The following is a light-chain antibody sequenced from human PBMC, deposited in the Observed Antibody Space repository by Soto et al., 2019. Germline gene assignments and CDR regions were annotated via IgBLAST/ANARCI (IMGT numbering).Light chain of an antibody. V-gene: IGKV3-20*01. CDR3: QQYGSSPHT. J-gene: IGKJ1*01. CDR1: QSVSSSY. Sequence: EIVLTQSPGTLSLSPGERATLSCRASQSVSSSYLAWYQQKPGQAPRLLIYGASSRATGSPDRFSGSGSGTDFTLTISRLEPEDFAVDYCQQYGSSPHTFGQGTKVEIK. CDR2: GAS.